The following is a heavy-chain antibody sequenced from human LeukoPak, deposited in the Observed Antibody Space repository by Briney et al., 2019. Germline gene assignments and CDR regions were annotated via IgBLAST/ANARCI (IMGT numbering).Heavy chain of an antibody. CDR1: GFTFGDYR. CDR3: AKPRLDTAMATDY. Sequence: PGGSLRLSCVASGFTFGDYRMNWVRQAPGKGLEWVSSITSSGGSKYYTDSVKGRLTVSRDNAKDSLYLQMDSLRAEDTAVYYCAKPRLDTAMATDYWGQGTLVTVSS. V-gene: IGHV3-21*01. D-gene: IGHD5-18*01. J-gene: IGHJ4*02. CDR2: ITSSGGSK.